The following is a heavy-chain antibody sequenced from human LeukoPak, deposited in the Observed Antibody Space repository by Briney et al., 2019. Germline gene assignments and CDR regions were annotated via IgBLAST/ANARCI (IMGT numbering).Heavy chain of an antibody. J-gene: IGHJ4*02. CDR2: INPNSGGT. V-gene: IGHV1-2*02. Sequence: ASVKVSCKASGYTFTGYYMHWVRQAPGQVLEWMGWINPNSGGTNYAQKFQGRVTMTRDTSISTAYMELSRLRSDDTAVYYCARGSTVTTSYFDYWGQGTLVTVSS. CDR1: GYTFTGYY. CDR3: ARGSTVTTSYFDY. D-gene: IGHD4-17*01.